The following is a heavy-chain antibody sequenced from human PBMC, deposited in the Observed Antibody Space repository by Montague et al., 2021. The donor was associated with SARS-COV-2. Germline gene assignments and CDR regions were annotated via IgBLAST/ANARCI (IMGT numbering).Heavy chain of an antibody. CDR3: ARGAGYSSSWYLAFEI. J-gene: IGHJ3*02. CDR1: SGSISSYY. Sequence: SETLSLTCTVSSGSISSYYWSWIRQPPGKGLEWIGYIYYSGSTNYNPSLKSRVTISVDTSKNQFSLKLSSVTAADTAMYYCARGAGYSSSWYLAFEIWGQGTMATVSS. D-gene: IGHD6-13*01. CDR2: IYYSGST. V-gene: IGHV4-59*01.